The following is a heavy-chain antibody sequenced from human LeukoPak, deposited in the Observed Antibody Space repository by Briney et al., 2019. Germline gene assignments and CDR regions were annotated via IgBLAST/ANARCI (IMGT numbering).Heavy chain of an antibody. V-gene: IGHV3-23*01. CDR2: ISGSGGST. Sequence: GSLRLSCAASGFTFSSYAMSWVRQAPGKGLEWVSAISGSGGSTYYADSVKGRFTISRDNSKNTLYLQMNSLRAQDTAVYYCAKGYSSSWYNWFDPWGQGTLVTVSS. CDR1: GFTFSSYA. CDR3: AKGYSSSWYNWFDP. J-gene: IGHJ5*02. D-gene: IGHD6-13*01.